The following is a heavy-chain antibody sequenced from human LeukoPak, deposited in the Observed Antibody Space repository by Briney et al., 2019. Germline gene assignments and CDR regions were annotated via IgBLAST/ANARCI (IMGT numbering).Heavy chain of an antibody. J-gene: IGHJ6*02. CDR2: ISYDGSNK. CDR3: ARVGYYDSSGYYYAYYYNYGMDV. D-gene: IGHD3-22*01. CDR1: GFTFSSYA. Sequence: GGSLRLSCAASGFTFSSYAMHWVRQAPGKGLEWVAVISYDGSNKYYADSVKGRFTISRDNSKNTLYLQMNSLRAEDTAVYYCARVGYYDSSGYYYAYYYNYGMDVWGQGTTVTVSS. V-gene: IGHV3-30-3*01.